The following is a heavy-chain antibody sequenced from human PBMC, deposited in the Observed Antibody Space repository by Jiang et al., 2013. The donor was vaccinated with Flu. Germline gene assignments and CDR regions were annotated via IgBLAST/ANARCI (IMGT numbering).Heavy chain of an antibody. CDR2: IYPGDSDT. J-gene: IGHJ3*02. D-gene: IGHD3-3*01. CDR3: ASRNYDFWSGYSHAFDI. Sequence: GAEVKKPGESLKISCKGSGYSFTSYWIGWVRQMPGKGLEWMGIIYPGDSDTRYSPSFQGQVTISADKSISTAYLQWSSLKASDTAMYYCASRNYDFWSGYSHAFDIWGQGTMVTVSS. CDR1: GYSFTSYW. V-gene: IGHV5-51*03.